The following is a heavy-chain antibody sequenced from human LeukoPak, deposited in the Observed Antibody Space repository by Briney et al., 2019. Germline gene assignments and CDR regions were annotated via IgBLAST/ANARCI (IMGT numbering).Heavy chain of an antibody. Sequence: GASVQGSCKASRYTFTCYYIHWVRQAPGQGLDWMGWNNPSSGDTNYAQKFQGRVNMTRHTSIRTTYMELRRMTPDDTAVYYGARDAIVRVYSMSDYWGQGTLVTVSS. D-gene: IGHD3-3*01. CDR2: NNPSSGDT. CDR3: ARDAIVRVYSMSDY. J-gene: IGHJ4*02. V-gene: IGHV1-2*02. CDR1: RYTFTCYY.